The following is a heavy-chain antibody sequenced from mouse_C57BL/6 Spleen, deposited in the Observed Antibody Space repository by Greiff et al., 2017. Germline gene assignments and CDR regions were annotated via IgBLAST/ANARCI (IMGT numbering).Heavy chain of an antibody. V-gene: IGHV5-4*03. D-gene: IGHD1-1*01. CDR3: ARGIVAPYYYAMDY. CDR2: ISDGGSYT. CDR1: GFTFSSYA. J-gene: IGHJ4*01. Sequence: EVKLEESGGGLVKPGGSLKLSCAASGFTFSSYAMSWVRQTPEKRLEWVATISDGGSYTYYPDNVKGRFTISRDNAKNNLYLQMSHLKSDDTAMYYCARGIVAPYYYAMDYWGQGTSVTVSS.